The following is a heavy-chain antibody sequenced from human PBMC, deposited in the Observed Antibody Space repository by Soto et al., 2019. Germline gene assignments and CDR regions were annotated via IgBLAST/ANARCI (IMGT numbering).Heavy chain of an antibody. D-gene: IGHD3-10*01. CDR2: ISAYNGNT. Sequence: APVKGSRKGSCYTFTSHGISWVRQAPGQGLEWMGWISAYNGNTNYAQKLQGRVTMTTETSTSTAYMELRSLRSDDTAVYYCARGSYLPLNCLDPWGQAPLV. CDR1: CYTFTSHG. V-gene: IGHV1-18*01. CDR3: ARGSYLPLNCLDP. J-gene: IGHJ5*02.